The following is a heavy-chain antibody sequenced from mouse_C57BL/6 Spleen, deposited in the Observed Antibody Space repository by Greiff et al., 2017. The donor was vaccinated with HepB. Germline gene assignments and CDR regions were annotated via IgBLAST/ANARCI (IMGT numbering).Heavy chain of an antibody. D-gene: IGHD1-1*01. V-gene: IGHV5-6*01. J-gene: IGHJ2*01. CDR3: ARQGNYGSSPWYFDY. CDR1: GFTFSSYG. Sequence: EVQLQESGGDLVKPGGSLKLSCAASGFTFSSYGMSWVRQTPDKRLEWVATISSGGSYTYYPDSVKGRFTISRDNAKNTLYLQMSSLKSEDTAMYYCARQGNYGSSPWYFDYWGQGTTLTVSS. CDR2: ISSGGSYT.